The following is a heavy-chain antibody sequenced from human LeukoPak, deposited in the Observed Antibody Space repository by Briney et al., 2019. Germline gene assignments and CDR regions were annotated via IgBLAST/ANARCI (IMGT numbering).Heavy chain of an antibody. J-gene: IGHJ5*02. Sequence: SEALSLTCAVYGGSFSGYYWSWIRQPPGKGLEWIGEINHSGSTYYNPSLKSRVTISVDTSKNQFSLKLSSVTAADTAVYYCARDLRGIAAAGTGWFDPWGQGTLVTVSS. D-gene: IGHD6-13*01. CDR1: GGSFSGYY. CDR2: INHSGST. CDR3: ARDLRGIAAAGTGWFDP. V-gene: IGHV4-34*01.